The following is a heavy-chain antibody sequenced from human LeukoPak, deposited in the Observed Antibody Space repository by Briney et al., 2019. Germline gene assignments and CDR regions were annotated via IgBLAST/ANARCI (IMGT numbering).Heavy chain of an antibody. CDR3: AKDRSGSSSWDFDY. CDR2: ISWNSGSI. D-gene: IGHD6-13*01. J-gene: IGHJ4*02. Sequence: GRSLRLSCAASGFIFDDYAMHWVRQAPGKGLEWVSGISWNSGSIGYADSVKGRFTISRDNAKNSLYLQMNSLRAEDMALYYCAKDRSGSSSWDFDYWGQGTLVTVSS. CDR1: GFIFDDYA. V-gene: IGHV3-9*03.